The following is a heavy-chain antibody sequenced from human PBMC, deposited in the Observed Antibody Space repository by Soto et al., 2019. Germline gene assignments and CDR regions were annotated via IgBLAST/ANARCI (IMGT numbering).Heavy chain of an antibody. V-gene: IGHV3-21*01. CDR3: ARTYPYYYDSSGAVWD. J-gene: IGHJ4*02. CDR1: GFTFSSYS. CDR2: ISSSSSYI. Sequence: EVQLVESGGGLVKPGGSLRLSCAASGFTFSSYSMNWVRQAPGKGLEWVSSISSSSSYIYYADSVKGRFTISRDNAKNSLYLQMNSLRAEDTAVYYCARTYPYYYDSSGAVWDWGKGTLVTVSS. D-gene: IGHD3-22*01.